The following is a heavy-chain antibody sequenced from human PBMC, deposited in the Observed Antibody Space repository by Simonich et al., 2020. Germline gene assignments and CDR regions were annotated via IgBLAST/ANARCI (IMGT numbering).Heavy chain of an antibody. CDR1: GFTFSSYS. CDR3: AGGVYCSSTSCSTYYYYGMDV. CDR2: ISSSSSYI. J-gene: IGHJ6*02. D-gene: IGHD2-2*01. Sequence: EVQLVESGGGLVKPGGSLRLSCAASGFTFSSYSMNWVRQAPGKGLEWVSSISSSSSYIYYADSVKGRFTISRENAKNSLYLQMTSLRAEDTAVYYCAGGVYCSSTSCSTYYYYGMDVWGQGTTVTVSS. V-gene: IGHV3-21*01.